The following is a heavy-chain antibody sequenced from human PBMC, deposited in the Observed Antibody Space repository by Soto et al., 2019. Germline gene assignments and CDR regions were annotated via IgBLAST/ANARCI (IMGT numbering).Heavy chain of an antibody. CDR2: ISAYNTNT. CDR3: ARDTPPTDY. J-gene: IGHJ4*02. V-gene: IGHV1-18*01. Sequence: QVQLVQSGAEVKKPGASVKVSCKTSGYTFTSYHISWVRQAPGQGLEWMGWISAYNTNTNYAQKFQGRVTMTTDTFTGTASMELRSLSSDDTAVYYCARDTPPTDYWGQGTLVTVSS. CDR1: GYTFTSYH.